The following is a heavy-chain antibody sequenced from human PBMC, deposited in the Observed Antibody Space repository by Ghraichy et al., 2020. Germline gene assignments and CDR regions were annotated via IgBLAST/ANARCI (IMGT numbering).Heavy chain of an antibody. CDR3: AAAVVTPPLFEF. D-gene: IGHD4-23*01. Sequence: SETLSLTCTVSGGSVGGYYWSWIRQPPGKGLEWLGYIYYSGRTNYNLSLQSRVTISIDTSKKEISLKLTSVTAADTATYYCAAAVVTPPLFEFWGQGTLGTVSS. J-gene: IGHJ4*02. CDR1: GGSVGGYY. V-gene: IGHV4-59*02. CDR2: IYYSGRT.